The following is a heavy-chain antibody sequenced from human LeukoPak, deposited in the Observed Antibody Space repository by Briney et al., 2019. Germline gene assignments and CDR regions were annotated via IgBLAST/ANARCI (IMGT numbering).Heavy chain of an antibody. D-gene: IGHD3-10*01. V-gene: IGHV3-48*03. CDR3: ARGRRLWFGETHDAFDM. J-gene: IGHJ3*02. CDR1: GFIFSEYE. CDR2: ISSSGGSI. Sequence: GGSLRLSCAASGFIFSEYEMNWVRQAPGKGLERVSYISSSGGSIYNADSVRGRFTISRNNGKNSLYLQMNSLRAEDTAVYYCARGRRLWFGETHDAFDMWGVGTMVTVSS.